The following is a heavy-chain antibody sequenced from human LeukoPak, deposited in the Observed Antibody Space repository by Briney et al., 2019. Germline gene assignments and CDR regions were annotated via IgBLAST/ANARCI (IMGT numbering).Heavy chain of an antibody. CDR2: ISSSSSYI. CDR3: ARDAITYYYDSSGYSGAFDI. V-gene: IGHV3-21*01. CDR1: GFTFSSYS. D-gene: IGHD3-22*01. J-gene: IGHJ3*02. Sequence: PGGSLRLSCAASGFTFSSYSMNWVRQAPGKGLEWVSSISSSSSYIYYADSVKGRFTISRDNAKNSLYLQMNSLRAEDTAVYYCARDAITYYYDSSGYSGAFDIWGQGTMVTVSS.